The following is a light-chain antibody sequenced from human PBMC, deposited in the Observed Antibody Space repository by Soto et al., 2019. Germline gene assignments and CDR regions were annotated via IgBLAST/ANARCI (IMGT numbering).Light chain of an antibody. V-gene: IGLV2-14*01. CDR1: GSDVGGYKF. CDR3: SSYTSSSTYV. Sequence: QSALTQPASVSGSPGQSITISCTGTGSDVGGYKFVSWYQQHPGKAPKLMIYEVSNRPSGVSNRFSGSKSGNTASLTISGIQAEDEADYYCSSYTSSSTYVFGTGTKVTVL. J-gene: IGLJ1*01. CDR2: EVS.